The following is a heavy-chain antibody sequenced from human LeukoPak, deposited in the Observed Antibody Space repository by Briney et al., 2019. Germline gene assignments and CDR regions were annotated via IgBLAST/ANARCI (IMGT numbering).Heavy chain of an antibody. Sequence: SETLSLTCTVSGASINDYYWSWMRQPPGKGLEWIAHIYSSGRTTYNPSLKSRVTISLDTTKNQCSLKLTSVTAADTAMYYCARHMNGGTYPLDHWGQGTLLTVSS. CDR2: IYSSGRT. CDR1: GASINDYY. CDR3: ARHMNGGTYPLDH. J-gene: IGHJ4*02. D-gene: IGHD4-23*01. V-gene: IGHV4-59*08.